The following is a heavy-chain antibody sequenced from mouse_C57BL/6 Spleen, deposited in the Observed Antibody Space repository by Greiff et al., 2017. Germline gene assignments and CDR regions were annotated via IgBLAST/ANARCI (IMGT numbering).Heavy chain of an antibody. CDR3: ARGEPAMDY. V-gene: IGHV1-55*01. J-gene: IGHJ4*01. Sequence: QVQLQQPGAELVKPGASVQMSCKASGYTFTSYWITWVKQRPGQGLEWIGDIYPGSGSTNYNEKFKSKATLTVDTSSSTADMQLSSLTSEDSAVYYCARGEPAMDYWGQRTSVTVSS. CDR2: IYPGSGST. CDR1: GYTFTSYW.